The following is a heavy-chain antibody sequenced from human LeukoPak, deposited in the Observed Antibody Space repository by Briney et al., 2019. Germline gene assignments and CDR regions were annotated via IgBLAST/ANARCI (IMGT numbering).Heavy chain of an antibody. J-gene: IGHJ4*02. CDR2: ISAYNGNT. Sequence: ASVTVSCKASGYTFSSYGIIWVRQAPGQGLEWMGWISAYNGNTNYAQKLQGRVTLTTDTSTSTAYMELRSLISDDTAVYYCAREERSYCGGDCSYFDYWGQGTLVTVSS. V-gene: IGHV1-18*01. CDR1: GYTFSSYG. D-gene: IGHD2-21*02. CDR3: AREERSYCGGDCSYFDY.